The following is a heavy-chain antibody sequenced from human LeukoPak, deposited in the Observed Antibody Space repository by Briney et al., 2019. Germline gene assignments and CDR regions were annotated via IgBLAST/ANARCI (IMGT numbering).Heavy chain of an antibody. D-gene: IGHD5-24*01. Sequence: GKSLRLSCAASGFSLSNFGMHWVRQAPGKGLEWVAVMSHDGSLKSYADSVEGRFTISRDISKNTLYLQMNSLRAEDTAVYYCARDFNYDFDYWGQGTLVTVSS. CDR3: ARDFNYDFDY. V-gene: IGHV3-33*01. CDR2: MSHDGSLK. CDR1: GFSLSNFG. J-gene: IGHJ4*02.